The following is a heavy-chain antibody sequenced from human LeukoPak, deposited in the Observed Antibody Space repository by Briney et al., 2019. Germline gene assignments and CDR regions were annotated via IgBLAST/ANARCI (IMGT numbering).Heavy chain of an antibody. Sequence: GGSLRLSCAASGFTFSSYWMHWVRQAPGKGLVWVSRINSVGSSTNYADSVKGRFTISRDNAKNTLYLQMNSLRAEDTAVYYCARDFDRYFFDYWGRGTLVTVSS. CDR1: GFTFSSYW. CDR2: INSVGSST. J-gene: IGHJ4*02. D-gene: IGHD3-9*01. V-gene: IGHV3-74*01. CDR3: ARDFDRYFFDY.